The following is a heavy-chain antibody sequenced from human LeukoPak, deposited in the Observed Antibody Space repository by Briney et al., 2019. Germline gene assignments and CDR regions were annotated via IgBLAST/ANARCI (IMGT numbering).Heavy chain of an antibody. CDR1: GYTFTSYG. CDR2: ISAYNGNT. CDR3: ARVDLTMVRGVSAY. J-gene: IGHJ4*02. V-gene: IGHV1-18*01. D-gene: IGHD3-10*01. Sequence: GASVKVSCKASGYTFTSYGISWVRQAPGQGREWMGWISAYNGNTNYAQKLQGRVTMTTDTSTSTAYMELRSLRSDDTAVYYCARVDLTMVRGVSAYWGQGTLVTVSS.